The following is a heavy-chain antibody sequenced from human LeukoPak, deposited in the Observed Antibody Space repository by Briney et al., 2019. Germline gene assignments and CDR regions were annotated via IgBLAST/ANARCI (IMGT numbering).Heavy chain of an antibody. V-gene: IGHV1-2*02. Sequence: VASVKVSCKASGYTFTGYYMRWVRQAPGQGLEWMGWINPNSGGTNYAQKFQGRVTMTRDTSISTAYMELSRLRSDDTAVYYCARGEYSGYEHYNWFDPWGQGTLVTVSS. CDR3: ARGEYSGYEHYNWFDP. CDR1: GYTFTGYY. CDR2: INPNSGGT. J-gene: IGHJ5*02. D-gene: IGHD5-12*01.